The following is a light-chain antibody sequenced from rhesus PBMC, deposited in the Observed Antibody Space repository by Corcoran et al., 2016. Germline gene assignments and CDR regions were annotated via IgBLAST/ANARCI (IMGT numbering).Light chain of an antibody. CDR1: SSDIGGYNY. CDR3: SSYAGSNTVV. CDR2: DVS. J-gene: IGLJ6*01. Sequence: QAALTQPPSVSGSPGQSVTISCTGTSSDIGGYNYVSWYQQHPGKAPKLLIYDVSKRPSGVSDRFSGSKSGNTASLTISGLQAEDEAYYYCSSYAGSNTVVFGSGTKLTVL. V-gene: IGLV2-23*01.